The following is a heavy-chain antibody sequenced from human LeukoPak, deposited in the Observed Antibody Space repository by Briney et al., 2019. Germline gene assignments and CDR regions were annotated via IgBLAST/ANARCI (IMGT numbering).Heavy chain of an antibody. CDR3: VKRSGDSYYLDY. V-gene: IGHV3-23*01. CDR1: GGTFISYA. D-gene: IGHD2-15*01. J-gene: IGHJ4*02. Sequence: ASVKVSCKASGGTFISYAMSWVRQAPGKGLEWVSSISGSGGSTYYADSVKGRFTISRDTSKNTLYLQMNTLRAEDTAVYYCVKRSGDSYYLDYWGQGTLVTVSS. CDR2: ISGSGGST.